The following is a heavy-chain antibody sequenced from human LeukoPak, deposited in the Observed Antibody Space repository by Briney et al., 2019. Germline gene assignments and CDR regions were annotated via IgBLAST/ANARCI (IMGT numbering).Heavy chain of an antibody. V-gene: IGHV5-51*01. CDR1: GYSFTTYW. D-gene: IGHD3-22*01. Sequence: GESLKISCKGSGYSFTTYWIGWVRQMSGRGLEWMGIIYPGDSDARYSPSFQGQVTIPADKSISTAYLQWSSLKASDTAMYYCARQFRDSSGYYSYYFDYWGQGTLVTVSS. CDR2: IYPGDSDA. CDR3: ARQFRDSSGYYSYYFDY. J-gene: IGHJ4*02.